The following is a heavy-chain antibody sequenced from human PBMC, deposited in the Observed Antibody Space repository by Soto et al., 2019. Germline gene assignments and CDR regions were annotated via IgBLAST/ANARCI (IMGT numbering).Heavy chain of an antibody. CDR2: INPIFGTA. Sequence: QVQLVQSGAEVKKPGSSVKVSCKASGGTFSSYAISWVRQAPGHGLEWMGGINPIFGTANYAQKLQGKVTITADESTSTAYMELRSLRFEDTAVYYCARAIVGPTTTGWLDPWGQGTLVTVSS. V-gene: IGHV1-69*01. CDR1: GGTFSSYA. CDR3: ARAIVGPTTTGWLDP. J-gene: IGHJ5*02. D-gene: IGHD1-26*01.